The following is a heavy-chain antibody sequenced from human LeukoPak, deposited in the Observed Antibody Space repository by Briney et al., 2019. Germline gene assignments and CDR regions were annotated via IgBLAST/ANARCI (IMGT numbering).Heavy chain of an antibody. CDR2: ISAYNGNT. Sequence: GPSVKVSCKASGYAFTSYGISWVRQAPGQGLEWRGWISAYNGNTNYAPKLQGRGTMTTDTSTSTAYMELRSLRSDDTAVYYCAREDCSGGSCYSLSLTPVFHVFDIWGQGTMVTVSS. J-gene: IGHJ3*02. CDR3: AREDCSGGSCYSLSLTPVFHVFDI. V-gene: IGHV1-18*01. CDR1: GYAFTSYG. D-gene: IGHD2-15*01.